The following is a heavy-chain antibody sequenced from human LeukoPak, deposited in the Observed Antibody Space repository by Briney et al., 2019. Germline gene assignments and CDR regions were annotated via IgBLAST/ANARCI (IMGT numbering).Heavy chain of an antibody. Sequence: GGSLRLSCAASGFTFSSYWMSWVRQAPGKGLEWVGNIKQDSREIYYVDQVKGRFTISRDNTRNSLYLQVNSLGAEDTAVYYCTRGTPFGAYWGQGTLVTVSS. V-gene: IGHV3-7*03. J-gene: IGHJ4*02. D-gene: IGHD3-3*01. CDR3: TRGTPFGAY. CDR2: IKQDSREI. CDR1: GFTFSSYW.